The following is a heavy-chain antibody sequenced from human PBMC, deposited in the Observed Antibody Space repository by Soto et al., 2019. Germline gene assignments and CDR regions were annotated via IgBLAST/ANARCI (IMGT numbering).Heavy chain of an antibody. J-gene: IGHJ4*02. V-gene: IGHV3-23*01. CDR2: ISGRGGST. CDR1: GFTFSSYA. CDR3: ATENGSSSSWFEFDY. Sequence: EVQLLESGGGLVQPGGSLRLSCAASGFTFSSYAMSWVRQAPGKGLEWVSAISGRGGSTYYADSVKGRFTISRDNSKNTLYLQMNSLRAEDTAVYYCATENGSSSSWFEFDYWGQGTLVTVSS. D-gene: IGHD6-13*01.